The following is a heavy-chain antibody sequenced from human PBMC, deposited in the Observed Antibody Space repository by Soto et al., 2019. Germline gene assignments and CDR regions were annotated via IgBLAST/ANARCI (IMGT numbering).Heavy chain of an antibody. J-gene: IGHJ3*02. CDR2: MYYSGST. D-gene: IGHD6-19*01. CDR1: GGSISSGGYY. Sequence: SETLSLTCTVSGGSISSGGYYWSWIRQHPGKGLEWIGYMYYSGSTYYNPSLKSRVTISVDTSKNQFSLKLSSVTAADTAVYYCARGIPDSSGRDAFDIWGQGTMVTVSS. CDR3: ARGIPDSSGRDAFDI. V-gene: IGHV4-31*03.